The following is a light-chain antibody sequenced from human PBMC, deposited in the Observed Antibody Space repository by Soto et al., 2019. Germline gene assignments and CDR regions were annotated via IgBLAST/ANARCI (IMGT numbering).Light chain of an antibody. CDR2: GAS. V-gene: IGKV3-20*01. J-gene: IGKJ1*01. CDR3: QQYGSSRWT. CDR1: QSVGGFY. Sequence: SVLKPSLGTLSLSSGLRATLSCRASQSVGGFYLAWCQQKPGQGPRLLIYGASSRATGIPDRFSGSGSGTDFTLTISRLEPEDFAVYYCQQYGSSRWTFGQGTKVDIK.